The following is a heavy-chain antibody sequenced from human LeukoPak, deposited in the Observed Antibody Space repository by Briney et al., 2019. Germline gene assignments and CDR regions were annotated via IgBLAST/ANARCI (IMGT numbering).Heavy chain of an antibody. D-gene: IGHD2-2*01. V-gene: IGHV4-61*02. Sequence: SETLSLTCAVSGYSISSGYYWGWIRQPAGKGLEWIGRIYTSGSTNYNPSLKSRVTISVDTSKNQFSLKLSSVTAADTAVYYCAREGCSSTSCYYYYYYMDVWGKGTTVTVSS. CDR1: GYSISSGYY. CDR3: AREGCSSTSCYYYYYYMDV. J-gene: IGHJ6*03. CDR2: IYTSGST.